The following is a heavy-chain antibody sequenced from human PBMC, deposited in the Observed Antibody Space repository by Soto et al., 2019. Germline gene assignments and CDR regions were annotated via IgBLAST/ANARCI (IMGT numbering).Heavy chain of an antibody. V-gene: IGHV3-23*01. D-gene: IGHD3-22*01. CDR3: AKSPYYYDSSSFDY. CDR1: GFTFSSYA. CDR2: ISGSGGST. J-gene: IGHJ4*02. Sequence: LRLSCAASGFTFSSYAMSWVRQAPGKGLEWVSAISGSGGSTYYADSVKGRFTISRDNSKNTLYLQMNSLRAEDTAVYYCAKSPYYYDSSSFDYWGQGTLVTVSS.